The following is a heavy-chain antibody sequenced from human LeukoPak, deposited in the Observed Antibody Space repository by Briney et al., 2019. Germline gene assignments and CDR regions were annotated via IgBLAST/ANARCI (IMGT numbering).Heavy chain of an antibody. J-gene: IGHJ6*02. CDR2: IIPILGIA. D-gene: IGHD1-26*01. V-gene: IGHV1-69*04. CDR3: ARERGIVGATPTGMDV. CDR1: GYPFTSYG. Sequence: SVKVSCKASGYPFTSYGLTWVRQAPGQGLEWMGRIIPILGIANYAQKFQGRVTITADKSTSTAYMELSSLRSEDTAVYYCARERGIVGATPTGMDVWAKGPRSPSP.